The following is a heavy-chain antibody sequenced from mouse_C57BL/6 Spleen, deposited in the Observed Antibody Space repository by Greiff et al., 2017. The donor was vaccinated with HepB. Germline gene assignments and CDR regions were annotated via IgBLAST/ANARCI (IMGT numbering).Heavy chain of an antibody. Sequence: QVQLQQSGAELMKPGASVKLSCKATGYTFTGYWIEWVKQRPGHGLEWIGEILPGSGSTNYNEKFKGKVTFTADTASNTTYMQLSSLTTEDSAIYCGASGRGDYDAGYAIDYWGQGTSVTVSS. J-gene: IGHJ4*01. CDR1: GYTFTGYW. D-gene: IGHD2-4*01. V-gene: IGHV1-9*01. CDR3: ASGRGDYDAGYAIDY. CDR2: ILPGSGST.